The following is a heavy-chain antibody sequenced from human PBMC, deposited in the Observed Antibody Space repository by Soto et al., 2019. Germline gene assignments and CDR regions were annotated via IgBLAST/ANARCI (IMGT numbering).Heavy chain of an antibody. CDR3: ASLIYGDYEVDAFDI. CDR1: GGSISSGGYY. V-gene: IGHV4-31*03. Sequence: LSLTCTVSGGSISSGGYYWSWIRQHPGKGLEWIGYIYYSGSTYYNPSLKSRVTISVDTSKNQFSLKLSSVTAADTAVYYCASLIYGDYEVDAFDIWGQGTMVTVSS. D-gene: IGHD4-17*01. J-gene: IGHJ3*02. CDR2: IYYSGST.